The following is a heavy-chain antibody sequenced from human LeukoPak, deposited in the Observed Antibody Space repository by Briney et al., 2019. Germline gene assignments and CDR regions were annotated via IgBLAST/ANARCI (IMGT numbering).Heavy chain of an antibody. CDR2: IKQDGSEK. CDR3: ARDRVLLWFGEKKGMDV. V-gene: IGHV3-7*01. J-gene: IGHJ6*02. D-gene: IGHD3-10*01. Sequence: GGSLRLSCVASGFTVSDHYLDWVRQAPGKGLEWVANIKQDGSEKYYVDSVKGRFTISRDNAKNSLYLQMNSLRAEDTAVYYCARDRVLLWFGEKKGMDVWGQGTTVTVSS. CDR1: GFTVSDHY.